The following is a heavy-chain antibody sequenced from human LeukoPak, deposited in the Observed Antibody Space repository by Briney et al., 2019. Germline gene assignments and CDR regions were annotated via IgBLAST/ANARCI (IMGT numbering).Heavy chain of an antibody. D-gene: IGHD3/OR15-3a*01. CDR2: IYYSGST. CDR1: GGSISSYY. J-gene: IGHJ4*02. Sequence: PSETLSLTCTVSGGSISSYYWSWLRQPPGKGLEWIGYIYYSGSTNYNPSLKSRVTISVDTSKNQFSLKLNSVTAADTAVYYCARSHSVWTSFDYWGQGTLVTVSS. V-gene: IGHV4-59*01. CDR3: ARSHSVWTSFDY.